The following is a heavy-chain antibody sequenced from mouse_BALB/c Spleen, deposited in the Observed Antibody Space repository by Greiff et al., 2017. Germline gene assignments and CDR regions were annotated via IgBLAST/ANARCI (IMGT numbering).Heavy chain of an antibody. V-gene: IGHV3-2*02. CDR3: AREGGYDVGYYFDY. J-gene: IGHJ2*01. CDR2: ISYSGST. D-gene: IGHD2-2*01. CDR1: GYSITSDYA. Sequence: EVKLMESGPGLVKPSQSLSLTCTVTGYSITSDYAWDWIRRFPGNKLEWMGYISYSGSTSYNPSLKSRISITRDTSKNQFFLQLNSVTTEDTATYYCAREGGYDVGYYFDYWGQGTTLTVSS.